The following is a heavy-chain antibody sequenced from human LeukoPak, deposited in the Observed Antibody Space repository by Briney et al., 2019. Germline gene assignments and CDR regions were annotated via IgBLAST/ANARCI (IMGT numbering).Heavy chain of an antibody. CDR1: GGSISSYY. CDR2: IYYSGST. CDR3: ARATPGPYYDSSGYYFDY. D-gene: IGHD3-22*01. Sequence: SETLSLTCTVSGGSISSYYWSWIRQPPGKGLEWIGYIYYSGSTNYNPSLKSRVTRSVDTSKNQFSLKLSSVTAADTAVYYCARATPGPYYDSSGYYFDYWGQGTLVTVSS. J-gene: IGHJ4*02. V-gene: IGHV4-59*01.